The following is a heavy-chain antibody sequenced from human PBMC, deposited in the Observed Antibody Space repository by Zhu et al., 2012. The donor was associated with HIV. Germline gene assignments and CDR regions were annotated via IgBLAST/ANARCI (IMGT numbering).Heavy chain of an antibody. CDR3: AKREVGESPGGSSLHYFDY. CDR2: ISGSGGST. J-gene: IGHJ4*02. Sequence: WVSAISGSGGSTYYADSVKGRFTISRDNSKNTLYPQMNSLRAEDTAVYYCAKREVGESPGGSSLHYFDYWGQGTLVTVSS. V-gene: IGHV3-23*01. D-gene: IGHD2-15*01.